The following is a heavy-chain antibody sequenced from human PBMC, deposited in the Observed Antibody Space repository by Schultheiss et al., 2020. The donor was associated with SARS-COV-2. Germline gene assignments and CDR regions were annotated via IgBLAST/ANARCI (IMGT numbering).Heavy chain of an antibody. J-gene: IGHJ4*02. D-gene: IGHD1-1*01. CDR2: LSRSGVTT. CDR3: AKDQLGYDWNDVPPYYFDY. CDR1: GFTFDDFG. Sequence: GGSLRLSCAASGFTFDDFGMTWVRQAPGKGLEWVSSLSRSGVTTYYADSVRGRLTISKDNSKNALLLQMNSLRAEDTAIYYCAKDQLGYDWNDVPPYYFDYWGQGILVTVSS. V-gene: IGHV3-23*01.